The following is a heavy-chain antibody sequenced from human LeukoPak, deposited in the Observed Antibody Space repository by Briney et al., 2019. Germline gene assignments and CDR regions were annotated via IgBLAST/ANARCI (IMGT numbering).Heavy chain of an antibody. J-gene: IGHJ4*02. CDR2: ISAYNGNT. V-gene: IGHV1-18*01. CDR1: GGTFKSHV. CDR3: ARDWVAVAGTPYDY. Sequence: ASVKVSCKASGGTFKSHVISWVRQAPGQGLEWMGWISAYNGNTNYAQKLQGRVTMTTDTSTSTAYMELRSLRSDDTAVYYCARDWVAVAGTPYDYWGQGTLVTVSS. D-gene: IGHD6-19*01.